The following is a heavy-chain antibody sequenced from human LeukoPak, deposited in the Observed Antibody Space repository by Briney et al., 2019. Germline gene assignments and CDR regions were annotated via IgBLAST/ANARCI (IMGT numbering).Heavy chain of an antibody. Sequence: PSETLSLTCTVAGGSISGHYWSWIRQFPGKGLEWMGYIYDSGSTNYNPSLRSRVTISVDTPKKQFSLKLTSVTAADTAVYYCARRYGTSGWIDYWGQGTLVTVSS. CDR2: IYDSGST. CDR1: GGSISGHY. D-gene: IGHD3-22*01. V-gene: IGHV4-59*11. CDR3: ARRYGTSGWIDY. J-gene: IGHJ4*02.